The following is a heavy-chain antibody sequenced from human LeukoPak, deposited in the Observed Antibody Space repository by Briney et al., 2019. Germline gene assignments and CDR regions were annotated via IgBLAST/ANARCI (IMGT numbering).Heavy chain of an antibody. CDR1: GFTFKNYA. Sequence: GGSLRLSCAASGFTFKNYAMYWVRQAPGKGLEWVSYISSSGSTIYYADSVKGRLTISRDNAKNSLYLQMNSLRAEDTAVYYCARARRFLEWLLGTKNFDYWGQGTLVTVSS. CDR3: ARARRFLEWLLGTKNFDY. V-gene: IGHV3-48*04. J-gene: IGHJ4*02. D-gene: IGHD3-3*01. CDR2: ISSSGSTI.